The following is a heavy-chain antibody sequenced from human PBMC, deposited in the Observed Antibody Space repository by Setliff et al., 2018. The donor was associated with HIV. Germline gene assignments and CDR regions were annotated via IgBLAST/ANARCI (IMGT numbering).Heavy chain of an antibody. J-gene: IGHJ3*02. D-gene: IGHD3-16*01. CDR1: GFTFSSYR. CDR3: VRSGFLGACDS. CDR2: IKTAASVT. V-gene: IGHV3-74*01. Sequence: GGSLRLSCAASGFTFSSYRMHWVRQTPGKGLVWVSRIKTAASVTSYADSVKGRFTISRDNAKNTLYLQMNSLTAEDTAVYYCVRSGFLGACDSWGLGTTVTVSS.